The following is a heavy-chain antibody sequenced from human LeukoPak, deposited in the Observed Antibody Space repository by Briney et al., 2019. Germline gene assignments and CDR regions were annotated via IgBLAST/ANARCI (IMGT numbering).Heavy chain of an antibody. V-gene: IGHV3-30*02. Sequence: GGSLRLSCAASGFTFSSYGMHWVRQAPGKGLEWVAFIRYDGSNKYYADSVKGRFTISRDNSKNTLYLQMNSLRAEDTAVYYCAKDREGIAAAGIDYWGQGTLVTVSS. D-gene: IGHD6-13*01. CDR2: IRYDGSNK. CDR1: GFTFSSYG. J-gene: IGHJ4*02. CDR3: AKDREGIAAAGIDY.